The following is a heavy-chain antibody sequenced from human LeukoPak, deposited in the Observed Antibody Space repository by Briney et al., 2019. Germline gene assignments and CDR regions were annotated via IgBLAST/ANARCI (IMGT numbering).Heavy chain of an antibody. CDR2: IYTSGST. D-gene: IGHD2-15*01. V-gene: IGHV4-61*02. CDR1: GGSISSGSYY. Sequence: SETLSLTCTVSGGSISSGSYYWSWIRQPAGKGLEWIGRIYTSGSTNYNPSLKSRVTISVDTSKNQFSLKLSSVTAADTAVYYCARGRSRYCSGGSCYSIFGYWGQGTLVTVSS. CDR3: ARGRSRYCSGGSCYSIFGY. J-gene: IGHJ4*02.